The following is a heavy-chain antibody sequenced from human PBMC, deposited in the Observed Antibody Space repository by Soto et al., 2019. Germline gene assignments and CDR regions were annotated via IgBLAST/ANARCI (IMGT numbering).Heavy chain of an antibody. CDR1: GYTFTTYY. CDR3: ARSVTIFGVVIDYYYYYMDV. D-gene: IGHD3-3*01. V-gene: IGHV1-46*01. J-gene: IGHJ6*03. CDR2: INPSGGSA. Sequence: ASVKVSCKASGYTFTTYYIHWVRQAPGQGLEWVGIINPSGGSASYAQRFQGRVTMTRDTSTSTVYMELSSLRSEDTAVYYCARSVTIFGVVIDYYYYYMDVWGKGTTVTVSS.